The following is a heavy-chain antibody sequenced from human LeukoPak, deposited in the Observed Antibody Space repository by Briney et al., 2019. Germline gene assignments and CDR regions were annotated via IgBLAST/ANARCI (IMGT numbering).Heavy chain of an antibody. V-gene: IGHV4-31*03. J-gene: IGHJ1*01. Sequence: SQTLSLTCTVSGGSISSANYYWSWIRQHPGKGLEWIGYIYYSGSTYYNPSLKSRVTISVDTSKNQFSLKLSSVTAADTAVYYCARDGAVAGSEYFQHWGQGTLVTVSS. CDR1: GGSISSANYY. CDR2: IYYSGST. D-gene: IGHD6-19*01. CDR3: ARDGAVAGSEYFQH.